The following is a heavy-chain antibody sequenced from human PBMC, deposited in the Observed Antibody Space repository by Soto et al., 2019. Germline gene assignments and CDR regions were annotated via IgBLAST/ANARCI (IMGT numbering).Heavy chain of an antibody. V-gene: IGHV3-30-3*01. CDR1: GFTFSSYA. CDR2: ISYDGSKK. D-gene: IGHD6-19*01. J-gene: IGHJ6*02. CDR3: ARAMGQWLTACDDNYGMDV. Sequence: QVQLVESGGGVVQPGRSLRLSCAASGFTFSSYAMHWVRQAPGKGLEWVAVISYDGSKKYYADSVKGRFTISRDNSKNTMYMQMNSLRAEVTAVYYSARAMGQWLTACDDNYGMDVWGQGTTVTVSS.